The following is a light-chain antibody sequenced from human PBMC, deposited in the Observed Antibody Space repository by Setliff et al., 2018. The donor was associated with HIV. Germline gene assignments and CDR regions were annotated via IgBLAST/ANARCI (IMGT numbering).Light chain of an antibody. CDR3: SSYTSTYTLYV. J-gene: IGLJ1*01. CDR2: EVT. V-gene: IGLV2-14*01. CDR1: CSDVGGYNY. Sequence: QSVLTQPASVSGSPGQSITISCTGTCSDVGGYNYVSWYQHHPGKAPKLMIYEVTNRPSGVSTRFSGSKSGNTASLTISGLQAEDDANYYCSSYTSTYTLYVFGTGTKVTVL.